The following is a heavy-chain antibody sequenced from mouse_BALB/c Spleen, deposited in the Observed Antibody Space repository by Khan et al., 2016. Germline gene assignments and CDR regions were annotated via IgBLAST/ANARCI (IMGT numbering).Heavy chain of an antibody. J-gene: IGHJ4*01. V-gene: IGHV5-6-3*01. D-gene: IGHD2-14*01. CDR3: ARVRHTMDY. Sequence: EVELVESGGGFVQPGGSLELSCAASGFTFTTYAMSLVRQTPEKRLELVATINSDGSSTYYADTVKGRFTISRDTSKNTLYLQMSRLKSEDTAMYYCARVRHTMDYWGRGTSVTVSA. CDR1: GFTFTTYA. CDR2: INSDGSST.